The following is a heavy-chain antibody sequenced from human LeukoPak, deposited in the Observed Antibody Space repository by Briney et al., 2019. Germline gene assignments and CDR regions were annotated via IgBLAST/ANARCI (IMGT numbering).Heavy chain of an antibody. V-gene: IGHV3-30*18. CDR2: ISYDGSNK. CDR1: GFTFSNYG. Sequence: GGSLRLSCAASGFTFSNYGMRWVRQAPGKGLEWVAVISYDGSNKYYADSVKGRFTISRDNSKNTLYLQMNSLRAEDTTMYYCAKDGYCSGGSCYSGAFDYWGQGTLVTVSS. J-gene: IGHJ4*02. CDR3: AKDGYCSGGSCYSGAFDY. D-gene: IGHD2-15*01.